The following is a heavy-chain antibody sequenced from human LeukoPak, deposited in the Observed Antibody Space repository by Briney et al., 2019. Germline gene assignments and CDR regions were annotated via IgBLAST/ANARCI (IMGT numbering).Heavy chain of an antibody. CDR3: AVDTAAQLDDAFDI. J-gene: IGHJ3*02. V-gene: IGHV1-18*01. Sequence: ASVKVSCKASGYTFTSYGISWVRQAPGQGLEWMGWISAYNGNTNYAQKLQGRVTMTTDTSTSTAYMELRSLRSDDTAVYYCAVDTAAQLDDAFDIWGQGTMVTVSS. CDR2: ISAYNGNT. CDR1: GYTFTSYG. D-gene: IGHD5-18*01.